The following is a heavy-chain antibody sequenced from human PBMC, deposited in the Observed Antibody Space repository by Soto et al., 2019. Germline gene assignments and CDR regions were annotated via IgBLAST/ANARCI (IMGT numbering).Heavy chain of an antibody. J-gene: IGHJ4*02. CDR1: GFTFSSYD. D-gene: IGHD3-22*01. CDR3: ATEYYYDSSGYDY. Sequence: PGGSLRLSCAASGFTFSSYDMHWVRHATGKGLEWVSAIGTAGDTYYPGSVKGRFTISRENAKNSLYLQMNSLRAGDTAVYYCATEYYYDSSGYDYRGQRTLVTVSS. CDR2: IGTAGDT. V-gene: IGHV3-13*01.